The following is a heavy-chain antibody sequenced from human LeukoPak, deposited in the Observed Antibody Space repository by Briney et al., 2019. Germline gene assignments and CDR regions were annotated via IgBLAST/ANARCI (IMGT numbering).Heavy chain of an antibody. CDR1: GGTFSSYT. J-gene: IGHJ6*02. V-gene: IGHV1-69*05. D-gene: IGHD3-9*01. CDR2: IIPIFGTA. Sequence: WASVKVSCTASGGTFSSYTISWVRQAPGQGLEWMGGIIPIFGTANEAPKFQGRVTMTRDTSTSTVYVELSSLRTEDTAVYYCARDAEVRYFDWLLTWVGRDVGGRRTTDTVSS. CDR3: ARDAEVRYFDWLLTWVGRDV.